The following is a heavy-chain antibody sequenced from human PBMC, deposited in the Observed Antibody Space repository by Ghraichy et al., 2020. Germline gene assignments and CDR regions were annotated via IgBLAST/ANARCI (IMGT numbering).Heavy chain of an antibody. D-gene: IGHD2-2*01. V-gene: IGHV3-21*01. J-gene: IGHJ4*02. CDR1: GFAFSDSI. CDR3: AREIFCSVTTCYYFDF. CDR2: ISRGSGNI. Sequence: GGSLRLSCAASGFAFSDSIMVWVRQAPGKGLEWVSTISRGSGNIFYADSVKGRFTISRDDAKNSVYLQMNSLSAEDTAVYYCAREIFCSVTTCYYFDFWGQGTLVTVSS.